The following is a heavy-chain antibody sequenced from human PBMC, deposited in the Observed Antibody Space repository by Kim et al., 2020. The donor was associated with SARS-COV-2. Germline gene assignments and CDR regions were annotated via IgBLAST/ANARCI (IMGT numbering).Heavy chain of an antibody. CDR1: GFSFSAYG. Sequence: GGSLRLSCAASGFSFSAYGIHWVRQAPGKGLQYVSAISGTGMWTYYAESVKGRFTISRDNSNNRLYLQMGSLRAEDMAVYYCARVGVAGLYFDLWGRGTL. V-gene: IGHV3-64*02. J-gene: IGHJ2*01. CDR3: ARVGVAGLYFDL. D-gene: IGHD1-26*01. CDR2: ISGTGMWT.